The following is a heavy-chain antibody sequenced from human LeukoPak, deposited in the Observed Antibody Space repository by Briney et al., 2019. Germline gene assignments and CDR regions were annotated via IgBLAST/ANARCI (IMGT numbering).Heavy chain of an antibody. Sequence: SETLPLTCTVSGGSISSYYWSWIRQPAGKGLEWIGRIYTSGSTNYNPSLKSRVTVSVDTSKNQFSLKLSSVTAADTAVYYCARGGLEVTMVRGSDNWFDPWGQGTLVTVSS. J-gene: IGHJ5*02. CDR2: IYTSGST. D-gene: IGHD3-10*01. CDR3: ARGGLEVTMVRGSDNWFDP. CDR1: GGSISSYY. V-gene: IGHV4-4*07.